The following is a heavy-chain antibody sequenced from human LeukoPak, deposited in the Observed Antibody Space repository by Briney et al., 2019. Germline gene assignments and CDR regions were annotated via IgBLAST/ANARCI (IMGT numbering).Heavy chain of an antibody. V-gene: IGHV3-21*01. CDR3: ARGVTMVRGVMKDYMDV. D-gene: IGHD3-10*01. Sequence: GGSLRLSCAASGFTSSSYSMNWVRQAPGKGLEWVSSISSSSSYIYYADSVKGRFTISRDNAKNSLYLQMNSLRAEDTAVYYCARGVTMVRGVMKDYMDVWGKGTTVTVSS. CDR1: GFTSSSYS. J-gene: IGHJ6*03. CDR2: ISSSSSYI.